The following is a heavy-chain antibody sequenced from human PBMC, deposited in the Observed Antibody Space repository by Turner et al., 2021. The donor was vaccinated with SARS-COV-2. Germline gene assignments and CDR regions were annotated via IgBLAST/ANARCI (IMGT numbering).Heavy chain of an antibody. Sequence: EVQLVESGGCLVQPGGSLRLSCAASGFTFSSYWMSWVRQAQGKGLEWVANIKQNESEKYYVASVKGRFTISRDNAKNSLYLQMNRLRAEDTAVYYCARDGATVTTYFDYWGQGTLVTVSS. CDR1: GFTFSSYW. CDR3: ARDGATVTTYFDY. CDR2: IKQNESEK. J-gene: IGHJ4*02. D-gene: IGHD4-4*01. V-gene: IGHV3-7*01.